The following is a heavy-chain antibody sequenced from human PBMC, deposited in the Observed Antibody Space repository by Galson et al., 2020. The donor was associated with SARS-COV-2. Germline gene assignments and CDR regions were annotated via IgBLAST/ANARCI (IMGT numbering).Heavy chain of an antibody. CDR1: SSYW. V-gene: IGHV3-7*04. D-gene: IGHD1-7*01. J-gene: IGHJ4*02. CDR3: ARMQNFGVY. CDR2: IKQDGSEK. Sequence: SSYWMIWVRQAPWKGLEWVANIKQDGSEKYYVDSVKGRFTISRDNAKNSVYLQMNSLRAKDTAVYYCARMQNFGVYWGQGTLVTVS.